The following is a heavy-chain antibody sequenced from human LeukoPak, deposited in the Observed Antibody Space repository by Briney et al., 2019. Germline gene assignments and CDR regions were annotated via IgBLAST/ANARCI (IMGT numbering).Heavy chain of an antibody. Sequence: SETLSLTCTVSGGSISSSSYFWGWIRQPPGKGLEWIGSRYYSGRTYYNPSLKSRVTISLDTSKNQFSLKLSSVTAADTAVYYCARGYSYGYLLDYWGQGTLVTVSS. V-gene: IGHV4-39*07. CDR3: ARGYSYGYLLDY. D-gene: IGHD5-18*01. J-gene: IGHJ4*02. CDR2: RYYSGRT. CDR1: GGSISSSSYF.